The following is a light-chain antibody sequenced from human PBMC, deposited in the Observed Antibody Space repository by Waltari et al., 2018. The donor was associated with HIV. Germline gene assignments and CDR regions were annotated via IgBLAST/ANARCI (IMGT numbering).Light chain of an antibody. CDR3: QVWDTIRDHWV. V-gene: IGLV3-21*02. CDR2: ADR. CDR1: NIGSKT. J-gene: IGLJ3*02. Sequence: SYVLTQPPSVSVAPGQTARITCGGHNIGSKTVHWYQQRPGQAPMFVVYADRDRPSGIPERFSGSNSGYTATLTISRVGSGDESDYYCQVWDTIRDHWVFGGGTKLTVL.